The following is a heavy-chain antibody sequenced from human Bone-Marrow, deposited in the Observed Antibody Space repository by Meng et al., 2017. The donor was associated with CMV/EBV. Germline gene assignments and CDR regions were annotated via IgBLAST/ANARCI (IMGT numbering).Heavy chain of an antibody. D-gene: IGHD2-2*02. CDR1: GFTFGDYD. CDR2: ISSSGSTI. J-gene: IGHJ6*02. Sequence: SLKIYGAVAGFTFGDYDMCWIRQAPGKGLEWVSYISSSGSTIYYADSVKGRFTISRDNAKNSLYLQMNSLRAEDTAVYYCARDGVVCSSTSCYTWTQNYYYGMDVWRQGTTVTVSS. CDR3: ARDGVVCSSTSCYTWTQNYYYGMDV. V-gene: IGHV3-11*04.